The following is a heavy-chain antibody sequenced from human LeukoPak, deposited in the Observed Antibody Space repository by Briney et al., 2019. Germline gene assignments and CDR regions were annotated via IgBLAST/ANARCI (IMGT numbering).Heavy chain of an antibody. CDR3: ASGGYSSGWPIFDY. CDR2: IYHSGST. J-gene: IGHJ4*02. CDR1: GGSISSGNW. V-gene: IGHV4-4*02. Sequence: SETLSLTCAVSGGSISSGNWWRWVRQPPGKGLEWIGEIYHSGSTNYNPSLKSRVTISVDKSKNQFSLKLSSVTAADTAVYYCASGGYSSGWPIFDYWGQGTLVTVSS. D-gene: IGHD6-19*01.